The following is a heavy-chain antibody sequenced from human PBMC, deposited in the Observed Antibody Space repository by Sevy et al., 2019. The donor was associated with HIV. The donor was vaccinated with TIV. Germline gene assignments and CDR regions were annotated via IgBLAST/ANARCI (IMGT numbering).Heavy chain of an antibody. J-gene: IGHJ4*02. CDR3: ARKMELLVPDY. CDR2: IRSSSNDI. V-gene: IGHV3-21*01. CDR1: GFIVSKYN. D-gene: IGHD2-21*02. Sequence: GGSLRLSCTASGFIVSKYNMNWVRQAPGKGLEWVSYIRSSSNDIYYVDSVKGRLTISRDNAKNSLYLQMNSLRAEDTAVYYCARKMELLVPDYWGQGTLVTVSS.